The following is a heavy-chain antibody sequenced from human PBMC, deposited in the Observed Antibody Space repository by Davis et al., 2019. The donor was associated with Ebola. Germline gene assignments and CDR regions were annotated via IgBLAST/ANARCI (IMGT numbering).Heavy chain of an antibody. CDR2: ISSSSTVI. D-gene: IGHD3-10*01. CDR3: ARGRYGSGVDSVGY. CDR1: GFTFNRFS. J-gene: IGHJ4*02. Sequence: GESLKISCAASGFTFNRFSMNWVRQAPGKGLEWVSSISSSSTVIYYADSVRGRFTISRDNAKNSLFLQMNSLRAEDTAVYYCARGRYGSGVDSVGYWGQGTLVTVSS. V-gene: IGHV3-21*06.